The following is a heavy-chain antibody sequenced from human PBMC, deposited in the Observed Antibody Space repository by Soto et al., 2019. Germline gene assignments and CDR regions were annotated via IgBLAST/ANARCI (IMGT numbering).Heavy chain of an antibody. CDR3: AKPLGSGYADAFNM. CDR1: GFTFSTYV. J-gene: IGHJ3*02. Sequence: GGSLRLSCAASGFTFSTYVMHWVRQAPGKGLEWVALISEDGGKKYYADSVKGRFTISRDNSKDLLYLQMNSLRAEDTAVYYCAKPLGSGYADAFNMWGRGTMVTVSS. V-gene: IGHV3-30*18. CDR2: ISEDGGKK. D-gene: IGHD3-3*01.